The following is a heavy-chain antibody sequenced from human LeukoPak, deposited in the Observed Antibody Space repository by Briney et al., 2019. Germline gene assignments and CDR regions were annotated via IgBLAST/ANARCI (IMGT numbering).Heavy chain of an antibody. CDR3: ARGLAEYNRYFDY. CDR2: IKQDGSEK. Sequence: GGSLRLSCAASGFTFSGYWMSWVRQAPGKGLEWVASIKQDGSEKYYVDSVKGRFTISRDNAKNSLYLQMNSLSAEDTAVYYCARGLAEYNRYFDYWGQGTLVTVSS. CDR1: GFTFSGYW. V-gene: IGHV3-7*01. J-gene: IGHJ4*02. D-gene: IGHD6-6*01.